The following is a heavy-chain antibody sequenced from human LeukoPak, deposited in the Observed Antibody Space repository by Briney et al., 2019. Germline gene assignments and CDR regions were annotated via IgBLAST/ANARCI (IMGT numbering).Heavy chain of an antibody. V-gene: IGHV3-7*01. J-gene: IGHJ4*02. Sequence: GESLKISCAASGFTFNLSWLNWVRQAPGRGLEWVANMDPSGSQKRYVDSVKGRFTISKDNPGTSLYLEMNSLRTEDTAIYYCAIWASGNYWGQGTLVTVSS. CDR2: MDPSGSQK. CDR1: GFTFNLSW. D-gene: IGHD3-10*01. CDR3: AIWASGNY.